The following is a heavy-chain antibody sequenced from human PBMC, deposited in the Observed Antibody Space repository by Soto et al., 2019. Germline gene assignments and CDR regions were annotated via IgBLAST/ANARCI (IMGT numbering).Heavy chain of an antibody. J-gene: IGHJ4*02. CDR2: IKQDGSEK. CDR1: GFTFSSYW. V-gene: IGHV3-7*05. D-gene: IGHD5-18*01. Sequence: GGSLRLSCAASGFTFSSYWMSWVRQAPGKGLEWVANIKQDGSEKYYVDSVKGRFTISRDNAKNSLYLQMNSLRAEDTAVYYCALDGGGDTAMVSLFDYWGQGTLVTVSS. CDR3: ALDGGGDTAMVSLFDY.